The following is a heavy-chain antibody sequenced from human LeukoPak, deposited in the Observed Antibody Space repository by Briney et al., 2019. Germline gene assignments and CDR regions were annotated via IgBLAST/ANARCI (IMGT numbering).Heavy chain of an antibody. V-gene: IGHV3-53*01. CDR3: ARGPLWLTFDY. CDR1: GFTLSSNY. Sequence: PGGSLRLSCAASGFTLSSNYMSWVRQAPGKGLEWVSVIYSGGSTYYADSVKGRFTISRDNSKNTLYLQMNSLRAEDTAVYYCARGPLWLTFDYWGQGTLVTVSS. J-gene: IGHJ4*02. D-gene: IGHD3-22*01. CDR2: IYSGGST.